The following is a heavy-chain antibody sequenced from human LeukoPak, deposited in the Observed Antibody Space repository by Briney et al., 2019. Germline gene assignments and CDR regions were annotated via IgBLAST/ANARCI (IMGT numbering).Heavy chain of an antibody. Sequence: PGGSLRLSCAASGFTFSSYWMTWVRQAPGKGLEWVANIYKDGSEKHYVDSVKGRFTISRDNAEKSLYLQMSSLRVEDTAVYYCARVGDSSGYYGYYYYYYGMDVWGQGTTVTVSS. CDR3: ARVGDSSGYYGYYYYYYGMDV. CDR1: GFTFSSYW. J-gene: IGHJ6*02. D-gene: IGHD3-22*01. CDR2: IYKDGSEK. V-gene: IGHV3-7*01.